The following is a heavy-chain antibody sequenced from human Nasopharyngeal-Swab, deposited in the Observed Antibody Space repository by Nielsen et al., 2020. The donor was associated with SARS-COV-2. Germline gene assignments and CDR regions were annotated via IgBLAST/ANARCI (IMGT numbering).Heavy chain of an antibody. J-gene: IGHJ4*02. CDR2: ISSSSSTI. Sequence: GGSLRLSCAASGFTFSSYSMNWVRQAPGKGLEWVSYISSSSSTIYYADSVKGRFTISRDNAKNSLYLQMNSLRDEDTAVYYCARDPYYYDSSGYLPGLFDYWGQGTLVTVSS. D-gene: IGHD3-22*01. V-gene: IGHV3-48*02. CDR1: GFTFSSYS. CDR3: ARDPYYYDSSGYLPGLFDY.